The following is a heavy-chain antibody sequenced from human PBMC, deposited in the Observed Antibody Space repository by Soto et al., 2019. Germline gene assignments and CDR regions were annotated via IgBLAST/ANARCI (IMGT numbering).Heavy chain of an antibody. CDR3: ARILQLGDYAYYYYGMDV. J-gene: IGHJ6*02. CDR1: GFTFSSYG. CDR2: ISYDGSNK. Sequence: QVQLVESGGGVVQPGRSLRLSCAASGFTFSSYGMHWVRQAPGKGLEWVAVISYDGSNKYYADSVKGRFTISRDNSKNTLSLQMNSLRAEETAVYYCARILQLGDYAYYYYGMDVWGQGTTVTVSS. V-gene: IGHV3-30*03. D-gene: IGHD4-17*01.